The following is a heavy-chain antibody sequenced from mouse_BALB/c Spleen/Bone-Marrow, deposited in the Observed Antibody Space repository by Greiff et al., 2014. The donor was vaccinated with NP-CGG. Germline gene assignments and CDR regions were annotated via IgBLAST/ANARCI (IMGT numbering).Heavy chain of an antibody. D-gene: IGHD2-4*01. J-gene: IGHJ4*01. CDR1: GFTFSSFG. V-gene: IGHV5-17*02. Sequence: EVLLVESGGGLVQPGGSRKVSCAASGFTFSSFGMHWVRQAPEKGLEWVAYISSGSSTIYYADTVKGRFTISGDNPKNTLFLQMTSLRSEDTAMYYCARSTMITTGYYYAMDYWGQGTSVTVSS. CDR2: ISSGSSTI. CDR3: ARSTMITTGYYYAMDY.